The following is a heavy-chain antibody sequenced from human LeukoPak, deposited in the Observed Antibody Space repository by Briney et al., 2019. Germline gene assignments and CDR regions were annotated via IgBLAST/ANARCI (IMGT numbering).Heavy chain of an antibody. CDR1: GFTFSSYG. Sequence: PGRSLRLSCAASGFTFSSYGMHWVRQAPGKGLEWVAVISYDGSNKYYADSVKGRFTISRDNSKNTLYLQMNSLRAEDTAVYYCAKDQIYGSGSLHWGQGTLVTVSS. J-gene: IGHJ4*02. CDR3: AKDQIYGSGSLH. V-gene: IGHV3-30*18. D-gene: IGHD3-10*01. CDR2: ISYDGSNK.